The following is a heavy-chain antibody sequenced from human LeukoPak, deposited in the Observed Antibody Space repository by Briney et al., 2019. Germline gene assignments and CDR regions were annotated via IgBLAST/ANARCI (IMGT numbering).Heavy chain of an antibody. CDR2: ISGSGDST. V-gene: IGHV3-23*01. D-gene: IGHD4-17*01. CDR1: GGSISSDH. CDR3: AKDLYGDYSSDY. Sequence: QSSETLSLTCPVSGGSISSDHWSWFRQPPGGGLEWVSVISGSGDSTYYADSVKGRFTISRDNSNNTLYLQMNSLRAEDTAVYYCAKDLYGDYSSDYWGQGTLVTVSS. J-gene: IGHJ4*02.